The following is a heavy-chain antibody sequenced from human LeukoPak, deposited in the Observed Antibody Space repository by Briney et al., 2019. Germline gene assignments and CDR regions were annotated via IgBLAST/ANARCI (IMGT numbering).Heavy chain of an antibody. Sequence: SETLSLTCTVSGGSISSYYWSWIRQPPGKGLEWIGYIYYRGSTTYNPSLKSRVTISVDTSKNQFSLKLNSVTAADTAMYYCARGFAYGDTGSFDYWGQGTLVTVSS. J-gene: IGHJ4*02. CDR2: IYYRGST. D-gene: IGHD4-17*01. V-gene: IGHV4-59*01. CDR3: ARGFAYGDTGSFDY. CDR1: GGSISSYY.